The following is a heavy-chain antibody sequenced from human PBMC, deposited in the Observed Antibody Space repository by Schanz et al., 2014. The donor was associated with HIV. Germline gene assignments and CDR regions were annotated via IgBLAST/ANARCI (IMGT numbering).Heavy chain of an antibody. Sequence: VQLVESGGGLVQPGGSLTLSCAASGFTFSDSAMQWVRQAAGKGLEWVAVTWYDGSNKYYADSVKGRFTISRDNSKNTLFLQMNSLRAEDTAVYFCARDVAGCSGTSCYSDAFDIWGQGTLVTVSS. CDR1: GFTFSDSA. J-gene: IGHJ3*02. CDR2: TWYDGSNK. CDR3: ARDVAGCSGTSCYSDAFDI. D-gene: IGHD2-2*01. V-gene: IGHV3-33*08.